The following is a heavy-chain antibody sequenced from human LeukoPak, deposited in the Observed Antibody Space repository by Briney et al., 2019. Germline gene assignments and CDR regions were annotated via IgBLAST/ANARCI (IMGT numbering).Heavy chain of an antibody. Sequence: PGGSLRLSCTASGFTFSSYTMHWVRRAPGKGLEWVAVISHDGNIKYHADSMKDRFTISRDNSRNTLYLQMNNLRPEDTAVYYCVVATESGWLPFGSFDIWGQGTMVTVSS. CDR2: ISHDGNIK. V-gene: IGHV3-30*04. CDR1: GFTFSSYT. J-gene: IGHJ3*02. D-gene: IGHD6-19*01. CDR3: VVATESGWLPFGSFDI.